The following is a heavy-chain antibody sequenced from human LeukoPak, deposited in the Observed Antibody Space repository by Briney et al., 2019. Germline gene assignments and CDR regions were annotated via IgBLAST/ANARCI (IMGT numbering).Heavy chain of an antibody. D-gene: IGHD6-13*01. J-gene: IGHJ4*02. CDR1: GFTFSSYG. Sequence: GGSLRLSCAASGFTFSSYGMHWVRQAPGKGLEWVAFIRYDGSNKYYADSVKGRFTISRDNSKNTLYLQMNSLRAEDTAVYYCAKVWLSSSWYVFDYWGQGTLVTVSS. V-gene: IGHV3-30*02. CDR2: IRYDGSNK. CDR3: AKVWLSSSWYVFDY.